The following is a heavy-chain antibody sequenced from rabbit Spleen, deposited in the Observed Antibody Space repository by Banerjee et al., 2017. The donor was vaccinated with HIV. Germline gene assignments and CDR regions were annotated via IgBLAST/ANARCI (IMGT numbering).Heavy chain of an antibody. Sequence: QEQLEESGGGLVKPEGSLTLTCTASGFTISNYYYMCLVRQAPGKGLEWIASINSFTGRPAYAAWVTHRFTVSKASWTTVTLQMTSLTAADTASYFCARDLPDVIGWNFNLWGPGTLVTVS. CDR3: ARDLPDVIGWNFNL. D-gene: IGHD1-1*01. CDR1: GFTISNYYY. J-gene: IGHJ4*01. V-gene: IGHV1S45*01. CDR2: INSFTGRP.